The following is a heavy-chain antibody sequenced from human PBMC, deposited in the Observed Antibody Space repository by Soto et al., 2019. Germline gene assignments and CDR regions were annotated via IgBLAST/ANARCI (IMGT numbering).Heavy chain of an antibody. CDR2: ISGSGGST. Sequence: GGSLRLSCAASGFTFSSYAMSWVRQAPGKGLEWVSAISGSGGSTYYADSVKGRFTISRDNSKNTLYLQMNSLRAEDTAVYYCAKDSGYSSGWYYLGDYDYWGQGTLVTVSS. J-gene: IGHJ4*02. CDR3: AKDSGYSSGWYYLGDYDY. V-gene: IGHV3-23*01. D-gene: IGHD6-19*01. CDR1: GFTFSSYA.